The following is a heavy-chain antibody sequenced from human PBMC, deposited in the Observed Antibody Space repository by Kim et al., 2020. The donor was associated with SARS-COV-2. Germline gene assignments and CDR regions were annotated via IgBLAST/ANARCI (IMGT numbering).Heavy chain of an antibody. CDR2: INTRGGPI. CDR1: GFPFSRYE. CDR3: ATTPKHITMGGVEYLDY. V-gene: IGHV3-48*03. Sequence: GGSLRLSCAASGFPFSRYEMNWVRQAPGKGLEWVSFINTRGGPIYYADSVKGRFTISRDNTMNLLFLEMNSLRAEDTALYYCATTPKHITMGGVEYLDYWGQGTLVTVSS. D-gene: IGHD2-8*02. J-gene: IGHJ4*02.